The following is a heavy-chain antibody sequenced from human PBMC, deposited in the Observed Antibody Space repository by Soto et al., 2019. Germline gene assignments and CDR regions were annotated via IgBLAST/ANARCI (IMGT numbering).Heavy chain of an antibody. CDR1: GGTVNTYY. CDR2: IYSSGST. D-gene: IGHD3-16*01. Sequence: PSETLSLTCTVSGGTVNTYYWSWIRQPPGKGLEWIGYIYSSGSTNYNPSLKSRVSMSVDMSKNQFSLYLRSATAADTAVYYCARDRGPHSYADYWGQGTLVTVSS. CDR3: ARDRGPHSYADY. V-gene: IGHV4-59*02. J-gene: IGHJ4*02.